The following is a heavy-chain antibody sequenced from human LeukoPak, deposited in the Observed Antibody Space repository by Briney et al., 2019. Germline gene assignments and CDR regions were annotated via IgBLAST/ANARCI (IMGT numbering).Heavy chain of an antibody. J-gene: IGHJ4*02. V-gene: IGHV3-53*01. CDR3: AREGGPYSSTLRGC. Sequence: PGGSLRLSCAVSGFTVSGNYMSWVRQAPGKGLEWVSVMYSSGSTDYADSVKGRFTISRDNSKNTLYLQMNGLRAEDTAVYYCAREGGPYSSTLRGCWGQGTLVTVSS. CDR1: GFTVSGNY. CDR2: MYSSGST. D-gene: IGHD6-19*01.